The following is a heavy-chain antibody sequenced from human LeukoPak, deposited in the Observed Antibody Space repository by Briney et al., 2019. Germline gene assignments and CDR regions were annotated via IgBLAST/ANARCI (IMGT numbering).Heavy chain of an antibody. CDR2: IGYTGTT. CDR1: GGSISTRNHY. CDR3: ARRMGSGATYPRTFDY. J-gene: IGHJ4*02. V-gene: IGHV4-39*01. Sequence: PSETLSLTCTVTGGSISTRNHYWGWLRQPPGKGLEWIGGIGYTGTTNSNPSLKSRVTLSVDTSKNQVSLTLSSVTAADTAVYFCARRMGSGATYPRTFDYWGQGTLVTVSS. D-gene: IGHD2-8*02.